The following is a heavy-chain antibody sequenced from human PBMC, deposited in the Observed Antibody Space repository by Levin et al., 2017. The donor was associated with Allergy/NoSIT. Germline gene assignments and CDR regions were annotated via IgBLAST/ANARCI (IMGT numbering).Heavy chain of an antibody. Sequence: GGSLRLSCAASGFTFSTSGMHWVRQAPGKGLEWVSVISHDGSDKTYADFVKGRITISRDNSKNTLYLQMNSLRPEDTAVYYCAKDFSGNWANDYWGQGTLVTVSS. V-gene: IGHV3-30*18. CDR2: ISHDGSDK. CDR1: GFTFSTSG. J-gene: IGHJ4*02. D-gene: IGHD1-26*01. CDR3: AKDFSGNWANDY.